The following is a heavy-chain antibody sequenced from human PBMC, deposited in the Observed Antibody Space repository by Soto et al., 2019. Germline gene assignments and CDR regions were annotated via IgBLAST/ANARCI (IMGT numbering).Heavy chain of an antibody. CDR1: GGSISSYY. CDR2: IYYSGST. D-gene: IGHD5-12*01. CDR3: AKDRGHNSGYPIFDY. V-gene: IGHV4-59*01. J-gene: IGHJ4*02. Sequence: SETLSLTCTVSGGSISSYYWSWIRQPPGKGLEWIGYIYYSGSTNYNPSLKSRVTISVDTSKNQFSLKLSSVTAADTALYYCAKDRGHNSGYPIFDYWGQGTLVTVSS.